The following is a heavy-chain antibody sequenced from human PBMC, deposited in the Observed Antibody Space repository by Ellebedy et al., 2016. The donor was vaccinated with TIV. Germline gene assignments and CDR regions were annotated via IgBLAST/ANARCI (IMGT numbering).Heavy chain of an antibody. D-gene: IGHD3-10*01. Sequence: ASVKVSXKASGYTFTSYDINWVRQATGQGLEWMGWISAYNGNTNYAQKVQGRVTMTTDTSTSTAYMELRSLRSDDTAVYYCARVDGITMVREEGLDFDYWGQGTLVTVSS. CDR1: GYTFTSYD. V-gene: IGHV1-18*01. J-gene: IGHJ4*02. CDR2: ISAYNGNT. CDR3: ARVDGITMVREEGLDFDY.